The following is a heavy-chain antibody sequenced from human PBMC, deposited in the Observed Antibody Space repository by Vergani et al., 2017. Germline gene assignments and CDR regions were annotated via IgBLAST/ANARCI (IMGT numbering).Heavy chain of an antibody. Sequence: QVQLVESGGGVVQPGGSLRLSCAASGFIFDTFGMHWVRQAPGKGLEWVSFIHYDGSNKYYTASVKGRFTVSRDNSKNTLFLHMNSLRTEDTAVYFCATQNWGGDCYSAFDVWGQGTLVAVSS. CDR3: ATQNWGGDCYSAFDV. CDR2: IHYDGSNK. CDR1: GFIFDTFG. V-gene: IGHV3-30*02. J-gene: IGHJ3*01. D-gene: IGHD2-21*02.